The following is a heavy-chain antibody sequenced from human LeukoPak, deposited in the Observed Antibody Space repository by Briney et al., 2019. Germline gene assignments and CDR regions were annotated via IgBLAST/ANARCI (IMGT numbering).Heavy chain of an antibody. CDR2: IYSGGGT. Sequence: GGSLRLSCAASGFTVSSKYMSWVRQAPGRGLEWVSVIYSGGGTSYADSVKGRFTISSDTSKNTLYLQMNSLRADDTAVYYCACSGPYSNGGVMNDYWGQGTLVTVSS. V-gene: IGHV3-66*01. CDR3: ACSGPYSNGGVMNDY. J-gene: IGHJ4*02. D-gene: IGHD6-19*01. CDR1: GFTVSSKY.